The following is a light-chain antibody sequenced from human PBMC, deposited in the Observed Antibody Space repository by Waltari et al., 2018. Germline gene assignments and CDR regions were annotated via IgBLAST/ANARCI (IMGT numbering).Light chain of an antibody. V-gene: IGKV3-11*01. J-gene: IGKJ2*01. CDR2: DAS. Sequence: EIVLTQSPGTLSLSPGETATLSCRASQSAGTYLAWYQQKPGQAPRLLIFDASNTATGIPDRFRGSGSGTDFTLTISSLEPEDFAVYYCQQRSNWTPHTFGQGARLEIK. CDR1: QSAGTY. CDR3: QQRSNWTPHT.